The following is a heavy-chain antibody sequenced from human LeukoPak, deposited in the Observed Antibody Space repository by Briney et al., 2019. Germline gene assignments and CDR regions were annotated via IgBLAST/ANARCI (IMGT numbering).Heavy chain of an antibody. CDR2: ISVRRNYI. CDR3: VRLRRNSDTSGYYYYYDF. CDR1: GYTFSSFS. J-gene: IGHJ4*02. Sequence: GGSLRLSCVASGYTFSSFSINWVRQAPGKGLEWVSSISVRRNYIYYADSVRGRFSISRDDARDSLFLQMNSLRAEDTAVYYCVRLRRNSDTSGYYYYYDFWGQGTLLTVSS. D-gene: IGHD3-22*01. V-gene: IGHV3-21*01.